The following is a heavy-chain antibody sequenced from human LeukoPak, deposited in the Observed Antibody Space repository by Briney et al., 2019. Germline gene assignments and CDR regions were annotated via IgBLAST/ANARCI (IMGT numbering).Heavy chain of an antibody. D-gene: IGHD2-2*02. CDR3: AKEVAYPILTYDS. CDR1: GFTFSSYW. Sequence: PGGSLRLSCAASGFTFSSYWMNWLRQAPGKGLEWVANVKQDGSEKYYVDSVKGRFTISRDNAKNSLYLQMNSLRAEDTAVYYCAKEVAYPILTYDSWGQGALVTVSS. CDR2: VKQDGSEK. V-gene: IGHV3-7*01. J-gene: IGHJ5*01.